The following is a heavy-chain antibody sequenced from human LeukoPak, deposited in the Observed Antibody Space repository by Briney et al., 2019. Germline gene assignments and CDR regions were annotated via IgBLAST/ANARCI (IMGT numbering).Heavy chain of an antibody. D-gene: IGHD6-6*01. V-gene: IGHV3-74*01. CDR3: ARDGLPAARDI. Sequence: GGSLRLSCAASGFTFSSYSMNWVRQARGKGLVWVSRINGDGSSTNYADSVKGRFTISRDNAKNTLYLQMNSLRAEDTAVYYCARDGLPAARDIWGQGTMVTVSS. J-gene: IGHJ3*02. CDR2: INGDGSST. CDR1: GFTFSSYS.